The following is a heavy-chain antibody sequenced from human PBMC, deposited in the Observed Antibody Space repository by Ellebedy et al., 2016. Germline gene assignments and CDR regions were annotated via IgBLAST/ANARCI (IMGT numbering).Heavy chain of an antibody. D-gene: IGHD6-13*01. Sequence: GGSLRLXCAASGFTFSSYAMSWVRQAPGKGLEWVSAISGSGGSTYYADSVKGRFTISRDNSRDTLYLQMNSLRAEDRAVYYCAKPDSSSWPYNFDQWGRGTLVTVSS. CDR1: GFTFSSYA. CDR3: AKPDSSSWPYNFDQ. V-gene: IGHV3-23*01. J-gene: IGHJ4*02. CDR2: ISGSGGST.